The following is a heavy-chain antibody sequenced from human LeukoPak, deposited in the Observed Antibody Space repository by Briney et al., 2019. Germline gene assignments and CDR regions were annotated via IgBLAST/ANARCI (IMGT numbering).Heavy chain of an antibody. CDR3: ARLSGYSSSWYHYYYMDV. D-gene: IGHD6-13*01. CDR1: GYTFTSYG. Sequence: AASVKVSCKASGYTFTSYGISWVRQAPGQGLEWMGWISAYNGNTNYAPKLQGRVTMTTDTSTSTAYMELRSLRSDDTAVYYCARLSGYSSSWYHYYYMDVWGKGTTVTISS. CDR2: ISAYNGNT. J-gene: IGHJ6*03. V-gene: IGHV1-18*01.